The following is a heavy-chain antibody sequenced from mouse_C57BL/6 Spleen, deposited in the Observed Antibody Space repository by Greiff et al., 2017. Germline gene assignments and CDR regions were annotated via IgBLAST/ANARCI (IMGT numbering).Heavy chain of an antibody. V-gene: IGHV1-64*01. CDR1: GYTFTSYW. CDR2: IHPNSGST. J-gene: IGHJ2*01. Sequence: VKLQQPGAELVKPGASVKLSCKASGYTFTSYWMHWVKQRPGQGLEWIGMIHPNSGSTNYNEKFKSKATLTVDKSSSTAYMQLSSLTSEDSAVYYCARNTVVPLLDYWGQGTTLTVSS. CDR3: ARNTVVPLLDY. D-gene: IGHD1-1*01.